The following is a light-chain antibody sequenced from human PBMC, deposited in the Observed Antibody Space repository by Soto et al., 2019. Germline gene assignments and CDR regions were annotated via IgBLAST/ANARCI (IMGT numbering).Light chain of an antibody. V-gene: IGLV2-8*01. J-gene: IGLJ2*01. CDR3: SSYAGSNNLV. CDR1: SSDVGGYNY. Sequence: QSVLTQPPSASGSPGQSVPISCTGTSSDVGGYNYVSWYQQHPGKAPKLMIYEVSKRPSGVPDRFSGSKSGNTASLTVSGLQAEDEADYYCSSYAGSNNLVFGGGTQLTVL. CDR2: EVS.